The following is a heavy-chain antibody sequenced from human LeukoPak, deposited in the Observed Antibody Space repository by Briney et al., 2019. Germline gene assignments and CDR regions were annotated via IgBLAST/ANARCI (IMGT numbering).Heavy chain of an antibody. Sequence: NPGGSLRLSCAASGFTFSDYYMSWIRQAPGKGLEWVAYISSSDSTIYYADSVKGRFTISRDNAKRSLYLQMNSPRVEDTAVYYCARELAMIVVVGTFDYWGQGTRVTVSS. CDR1: GFTFSDYY. J-gene: IGHJ4*02. V-gene: IGHV3-11*01. CDR2: ISSSDSTI. D-gene: IGHD3-22*01. CDR3: ARELAMIVVVGTFDY.